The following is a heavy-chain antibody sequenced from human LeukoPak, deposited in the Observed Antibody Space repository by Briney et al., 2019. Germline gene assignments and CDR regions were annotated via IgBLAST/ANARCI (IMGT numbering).Heavy chain of an antibody. J-gene: IGHJ6*02. Sequence: PGGSLRLSCAASGFTFNSYAMNWVRQAPGKGLEWVSGISGNGDTTYYADSVKGRFTISRDNSKNTLYLQMNSLRAEDTAVYYCARRSRRLTIVRGVPREDVWGQGTTVTVSS. CDR1: GFTFNSYA. V-gene: IGHV3-23*01. D-gene: IGHD3-10*01. CDR3: ARRSRRLTIVRGVPREDV. CDR2: ISGNGDTT.